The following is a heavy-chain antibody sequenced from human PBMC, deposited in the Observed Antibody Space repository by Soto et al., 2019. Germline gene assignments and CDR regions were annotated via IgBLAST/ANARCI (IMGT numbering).Heavy chain of an antibody. D-gene: IGHD6-13*01. J-gene: IGHJ4*02. Sequence: GASVKVSCKASGYTFTSYAMHWVRQAPGQRLEWMGWINAGNGNTKYSQKFQGRVTITRDTSASTAYMELSSLRSEDTAVYYCARGTSSSWYRGGLEASKFDYWGQGTLVTVSS. CDR3: ARGTSSSWYRGGLEASKFDY. CDR2: INAGNGNT. CDR1: GYTFTSYA. V-gene: IGHV1-3*01.